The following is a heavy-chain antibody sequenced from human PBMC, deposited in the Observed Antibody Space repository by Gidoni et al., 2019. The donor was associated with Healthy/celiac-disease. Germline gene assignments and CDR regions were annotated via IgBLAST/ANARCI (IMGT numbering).Heavy chain of an antibody. CDR1: GGTFSSYA. V-gene: IGHV1-69*01. CDR3: ARGGDIVVVPAAMGAFDI. J-gene: IGHJ3*02. D-gene: IGHD2-2*01. Sequence: QVQLVQSGAEVKKPGSSVKVSCKASGGTFSSYAISWVRQAPGQGLEWMGGSIPICGTANYAQKFQGRVTITADESTSTAYMELSSLRSEDTAVYYCARGGDIVVVPAAMGAFDIWGQGTMVTVSS. CDR2: SIPICGTA.